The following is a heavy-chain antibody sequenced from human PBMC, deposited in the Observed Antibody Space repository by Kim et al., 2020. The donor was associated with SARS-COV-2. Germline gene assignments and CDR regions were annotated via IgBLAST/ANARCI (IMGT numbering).Heavy chain of an antibody. D-gene: IGHD1-1*01. CDR1: GASISDYY. CDR2: IYVNGGT. V-gene: IGHV4-4*07. Sequence: SETLSLTCSVSGASISDYYYTWIRQPIGKGLEWIGRIYVNGGTKYNPSLRTRVTLSTDTSKNQLPLELRSVSAADTAVYYCASQSVGTTYTIWGQGALVTVSS. CDR3: ASQSVGTTYTI. J-gene: IGHJ4*02.